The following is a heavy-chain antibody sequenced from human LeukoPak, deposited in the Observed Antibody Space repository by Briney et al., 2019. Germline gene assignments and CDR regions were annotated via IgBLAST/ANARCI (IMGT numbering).Heavy chain of an antibody. Sequence: QAGGSLRLSCAASGFTVSSDYMTWVRQAPGKGLEWVSVIYSGGSTNYADSVKGRFTISRDNSKNTLYLQMNSLRVEDTAVYYCAREAAADPYYFDYWGQGTLVTVSS. D-gene: IGHD6-13*01. CDR2: IYSGGST. CDR3: AREAAADPYYFDY. CDR1: GFTVSSDY. J-gene: IGHJ4*02. V-gene: IGHV3-66*01.